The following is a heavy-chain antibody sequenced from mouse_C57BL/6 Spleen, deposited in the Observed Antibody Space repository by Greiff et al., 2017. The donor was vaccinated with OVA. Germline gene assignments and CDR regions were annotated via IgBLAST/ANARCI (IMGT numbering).Heavy chain of an antibody. J-gene: IGHJ2*01. CDR2: IRNKANGYTT. V-gene: IGHV7-3*01. CDR3: ARYTYYGYHFDY. D-gene: IGHD2-10*01. Sequence: EVHLVESGGGLVQPGGSLSLSCAASGFTFTDYYMSWVRQPPGKALEWLGFIRNKANGYTTEYSASVKGRFTISRDNSQSILYLQLNALRAEDSATYYCARYTYYGYHFDYWGQGTTLTVSS. CDR1: GFTFTDYY.